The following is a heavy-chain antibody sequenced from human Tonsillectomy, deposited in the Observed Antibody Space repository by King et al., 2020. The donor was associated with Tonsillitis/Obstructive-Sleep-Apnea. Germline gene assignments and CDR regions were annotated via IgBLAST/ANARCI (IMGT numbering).Heavy chain of an antibody. D-gene: IGHD3-3*01. CDR2: IWYAGSKK. J-gene: IGHJ4*02. Sequence: VQLVESGGGVVQPGRSLRLSCAASGFTFSSYGMHWVRQAPGKGLEWVAFIWYAGSKKYYADSVKGRFIISRDNSKNTLYLQMNSLRAEDTAVYYCARDDTAAGGRITILGVGIDFWGQGTLVTVSS. CDR1: GFTFSSYG. CDR3: ARDDTAAGGRITILGVGIDF. V-gene: IGHV3-33*01.